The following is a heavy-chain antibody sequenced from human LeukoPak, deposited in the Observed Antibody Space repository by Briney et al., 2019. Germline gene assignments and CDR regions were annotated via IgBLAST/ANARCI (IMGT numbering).Heavy chain of an antibody. D-gene: IGHD1-26*01. V-gene: IGHV3-53*01. CDR1: GFTFSSYA. CDR2: IYSGGST. J-gene: IGHJ5*02. Sequence: GGSLRLSCAASGFTFSSYAMSWVRQAPGKGLEWVSVIYSGGSTYYADSVKGRFTISRDNSKNTLYLQMNSLRAEDTAVYYCARWDMTPLFDPWGQGTLVTVSS. CDR3: ARWDMTPLFDP.